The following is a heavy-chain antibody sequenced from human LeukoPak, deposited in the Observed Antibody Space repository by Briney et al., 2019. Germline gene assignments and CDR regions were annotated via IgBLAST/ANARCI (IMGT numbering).Heavy chain of an antibody. CDR3: ARGGGLDV. CDR1: GFTFSSYW. D-gene: IGHD3-16*01. CDR2: INHNGNVN. Sequence: GGSLRLSCAASGFTFSSYWMNWARQAPGKGLEWVASINHNGNVNYYVDSVKGRFTISRDNAKNSLYLQMSNLGAEDTAMYFCARGGGLDVWGPGTTVIVSS. J-gene: IGHJ6*02. V-gene: IGHV3-7*03.